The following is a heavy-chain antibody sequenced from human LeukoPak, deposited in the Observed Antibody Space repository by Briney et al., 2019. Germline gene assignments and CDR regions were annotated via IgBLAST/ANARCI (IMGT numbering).Heavy chain of an antibody. CDR1: GGSISSSSYY. D-gene: IGHD5-12*01. CDR2: IYYSGST. V-gene: IGHV4-39*07. CDR3: ARDPGWLDFDY. J-gene: IGHJ4*02. Sequence: SETLSLTCTVSGGSISSSSYYWGWIRQPPGKGLEWIGSIYYSGSTYYNPSLKSRVTISVDTSKNQFSLKLSSVTAADTAVYYCARDPGWLDFDYWGQGTLVTVSS.